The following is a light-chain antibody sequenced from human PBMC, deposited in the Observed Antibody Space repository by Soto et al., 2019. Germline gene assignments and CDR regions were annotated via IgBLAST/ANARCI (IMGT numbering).Light chain of an antibody. J-gene: IGLJ1*01. CDR2: DVS. Sequence: QSALTQPPSTSAIPGQSVAISCTGTSIDVGGYNYVSWNQQHPGKAPKLMIYDVSKRPSGVTDRFSGSKSGNTASLTVSGLQAEDEAEYYCSSYAGTHIVFGTGTKVTVL. CDR3: SSYAGTHIV. V-gene: IGLV2-8*01. CDR1: SIDVGGYNY.